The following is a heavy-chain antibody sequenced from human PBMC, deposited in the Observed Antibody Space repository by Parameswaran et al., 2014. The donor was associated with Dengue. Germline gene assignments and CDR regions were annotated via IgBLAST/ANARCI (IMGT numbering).Heavy chain of an antibody. V-gene: IGHV1-8*01. J-gene: IGHJ5*02. Sequence: WVRQAPGQGLEWMGWMNPNSGNTGYAQKFQGRVTMTRNTSISTAYMELSSLRSEDTAVYYCARGLGDFDPWGQGTLVTVSS. CDR3: ARGLGDFDP. CDR2: MNPNSGNT. D-gene: IGHD3-16*01.